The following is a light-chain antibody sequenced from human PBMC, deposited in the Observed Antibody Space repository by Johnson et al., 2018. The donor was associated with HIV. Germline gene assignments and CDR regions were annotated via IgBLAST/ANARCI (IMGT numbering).Light chain of an antibody. J-gene: IGLJ1*01. CDR3: GTWDFSLSARV. V-gene: IGLV1-51*02. CDR2: ENN. Sequence: QSLLTQPPSVSAAPGQKVTISCSGSSSNIGNNYVSWYQVLPGTAPKLLIYENNKRPSGIPDRFSGSKSGTSATLGITGLQTGDEADYYCGTWDFSLSARVFGTGTKVTVL. CDR1: SSNIGNNY.